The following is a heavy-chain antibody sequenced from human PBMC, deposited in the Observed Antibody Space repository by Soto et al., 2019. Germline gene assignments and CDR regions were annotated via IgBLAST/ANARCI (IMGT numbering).Heavy chain of an antibody. CDR2: IYSGGYT. J-gene: IGHJ4*02. D-gene: IGHD2-2*01. CDR3: ATQPGGGGY. V-gene: IGHV3-53*01. Sequence: EVQLVESGGGLIQPGGSLRLSCAVSGFTVSNNYMSWVRQAPGKGLEGVSVIYSGGYTAYGDSVKGRFTISRDNSKNPLYLKMKTLRPRAPAVYFWATQPGGGGYWGQGTLVTVSS. CDR1: GFTVSNNY.